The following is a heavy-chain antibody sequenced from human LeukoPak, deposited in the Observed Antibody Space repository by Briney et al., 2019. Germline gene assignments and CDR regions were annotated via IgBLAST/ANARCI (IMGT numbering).Heavy chain of an antibody. D-gene: IGHD2-21*01. CDR2: INPDSGGT. CDR1: GYTFTDAY. J-gene: IGHJ1*01. V-gene: IGHV1-2*02. CDR3: ARVKYRAVGDKQH. Sequence: ASVKVSCKASGYTFTDAYIHWVRQAPGQGLEWMGWINPDSGGTNYAQKFQGRVTMTRDTSITTVYMEQRSVSSDHTAVYYCARVKYRAVGDKQHWGRGTLVTVSS.